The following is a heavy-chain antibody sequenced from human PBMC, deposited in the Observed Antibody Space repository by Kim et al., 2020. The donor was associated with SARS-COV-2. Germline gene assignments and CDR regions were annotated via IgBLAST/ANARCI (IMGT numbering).Heavy chain of an antibody. CDR2: ISYDGSNK. Sequence: GGSLRLSCAASGFTFSSYGMHWVRQAPGKGLEWVAVISYDGSNKYYADSVKGRFTISRDNSKNTLYLQMNSLRAEDTAVYYCAKCYDILTGYQSYFDYWGQGTLVTVSS. V-gene: IGHV3-30*18. CDR1: GFTFSSYG. CDR3: AKCYDILTGYQSYFDY. J-gene: IGHJ4*02. D-gene: IGHD3-9*01.